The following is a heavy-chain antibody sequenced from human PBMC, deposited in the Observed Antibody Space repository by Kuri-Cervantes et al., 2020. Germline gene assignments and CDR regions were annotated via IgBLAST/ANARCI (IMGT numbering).Heavy chain of an antibody. CDR1: GFTFSNYA. Sequence: GGSLRLSCAASGFTFSNYAMSWVRQAPGKGLEWVSAISGSGGSTYYVDSVKGRFTISRDNSKSVLYLQMNSLRAEDTAVYYCAKDLMMGFYCGGGNCYNDYWGQGTLVTVSS. CDR3: AKDLMMGFYCGGGNCYNDY. J-gene: IGHJ4*02. CDR2: ISGSGGST. V-gene: IGHV3-23*01. D-gene: IGHD2-15*01.